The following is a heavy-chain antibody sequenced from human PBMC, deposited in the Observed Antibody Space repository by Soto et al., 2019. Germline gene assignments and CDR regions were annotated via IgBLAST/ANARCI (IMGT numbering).Heavy chain of an antibody. V-gene: IGHV3-48*03. D-gene: IGHD3-10*01. Sequence: GGSLRLSXQASGFNFRMYEMHWVRKAPGKGLEWVSYISSSGLTTYYADFAEGRFTISRDNAKDSLYLHLNSLRVGDTAVYYCARYGTRGDWWGLGTQVTVSS. CDR2: ISSSGLTT. J-gene: IGHJ5*01. CDR3: ARYGTRGDW. CDR1: GFNFRMYE.